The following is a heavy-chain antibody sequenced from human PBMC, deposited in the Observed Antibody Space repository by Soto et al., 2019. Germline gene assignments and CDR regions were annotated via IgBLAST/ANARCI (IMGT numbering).Heavy chain of an antibody. CDR3: ASLPLEGGVNYYGMDV. CDR1: GGSISSSSYY. D-gene: IGHD3-16*01. CDR2: IYYSGST. V-gene: IGHV4-39*01. Sequence: ETLSLTCTVSGGSISSSSYYWGWIRQPPGKGLEWIGSIYYSGSTYYNPSLKSRVTISVDTSKNQFSLKLSSVTAADTAVYYCASLPLEGGVNYYGMDVWGQGTTVTVSS. J-gene: IGHJ6*02.